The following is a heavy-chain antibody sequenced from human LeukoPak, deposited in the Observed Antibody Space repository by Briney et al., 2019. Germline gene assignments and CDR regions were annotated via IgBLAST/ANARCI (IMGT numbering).Heavy chain of an antibody. CDR2: IYYSGST. CDR1: VGSISSYY. Sequence: SETLSLTCTVSVGSISSYYWSWIRQPPGKGLEWIGYIYYSGSTNYNPSLKSRVTISVDTSKNQFSLKLSSVTAADTAVYYCARGGIVVVPAAPWNWFDPWGQGTLVTVSS. V-gene: IGHV4-59*01. D-gene: IGHD2-2*01. J-gene: IGHJ5*02. CDR3: ARGGIVVVPAAPWNWFDP.